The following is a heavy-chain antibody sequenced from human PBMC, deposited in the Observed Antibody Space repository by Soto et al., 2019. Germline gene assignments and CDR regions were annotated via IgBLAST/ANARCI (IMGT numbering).Heavy chain of an antibody. CDR3: ARGAGGYYGSGSYNNYYYMDV. D-gene: IGHD3-10*01. J-gene: IGHJ6*03. V-gene: IGHV1-46*03. Sequence: SAKVTCKASGYTFTSYYMHWVRQAPGQGLEWMGIINPSGGSTSYAQKFQGRVTMTRDTSTSTVYMELSSLRSEDTAVYYCARGAGGYYGSGSYNNYYYMDVWGKGTTVTVSS. CDR1: GYTFTSYY. CDR2: INPSGGST.